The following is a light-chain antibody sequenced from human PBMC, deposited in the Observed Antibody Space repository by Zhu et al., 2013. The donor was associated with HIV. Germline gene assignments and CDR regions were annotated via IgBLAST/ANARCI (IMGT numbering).Light chain of an antibody. CDR1: QSVSSSF. CDR2: GAS. CDR3: LQDYNYPPT. V-gene: IGKV3D-7*01. J-gene: IGKJ1*01. Sequence: EFVLTQSPGTLSLSPGERATLSCRASQSVSSSFLAWYQQKPGQAPRLLIYGASTRATGFPARFSGSGSGTDFTLTIRSLQPEDFATYYCLQDYNYPPTFGQGTKVEVK.